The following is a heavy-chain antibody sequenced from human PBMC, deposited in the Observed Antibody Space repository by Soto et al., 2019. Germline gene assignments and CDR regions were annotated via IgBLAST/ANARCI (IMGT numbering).Heavy chain of an antibody. J-gene: IGHJ4*02. CDR2: INAGNGNT. D-gene: IGHD6-19*01. Sequence: ASVKVSCKASGYTFTSYAMHWVRQAPGQRLEWMGWINAGNGNTKYSQKFQGRVTITRDTSASTAYMELSSLRSEDTAVYYCARVDRIAVAFDYWGQGTLVTVSS. V-gene: IGHV1-3*01. CDR3: ARVDRIAVAFDY. CDR1: GYTFTSYA.